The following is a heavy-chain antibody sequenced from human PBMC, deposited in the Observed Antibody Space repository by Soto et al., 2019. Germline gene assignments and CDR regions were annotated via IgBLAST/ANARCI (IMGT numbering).Heavy chain of an antibody. J-gene: IGHJ6*02. CDR3: ASDLVGASDSYGLDV. Sequence: PGGSLILSCAASGFTFSNYGMHWVRPAPGKGLEWVAIIWHDGNNKYYADSVRGRFIISRDNSKNRLYLQMNSLRAEDTAVYYCASDLVGASDSYGLDVWGQGTPVTVSS. V-gene: IGHV3-33*01. D-gene: IGHD1-26*01. CDR2: IWHDGNNK. CDR1: GFTFSNYG.